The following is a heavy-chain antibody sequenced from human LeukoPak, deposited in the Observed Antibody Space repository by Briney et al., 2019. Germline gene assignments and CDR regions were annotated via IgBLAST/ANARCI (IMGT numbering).Heavy chain of an antibody. CDR3: ARGVVGAPYYFDY. Sequence: SETLSLTCTVSGGSISSSSYYWGWIRQPPGKGLEWIGSIYYSGSTYYNPSLKSRVTISVDTSKNQFSLKLSSVTAADTAVYYCARGVVGAPYYFDYWGQGTLVTVSS. CDR2: IYYSGST. CDR1: GGSISSSSYY. J-gene: IGHJ4*02. V-gene: IGHV4-39*01. D-gene: IGHD1-26*01.